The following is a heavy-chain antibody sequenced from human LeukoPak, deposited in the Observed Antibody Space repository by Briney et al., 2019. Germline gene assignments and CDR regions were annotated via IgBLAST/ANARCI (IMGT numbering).Heavy chain of an antibody. CDR1: GFTFSSYA. D-gene: IGHD3-10*01. V-gene: IGHV3-23*01. CDR3: AKSLRNNYGSGGYFDY. Sequence: GGSLRLSCAASGFTFSSYAMSWVRQAPGKGLEWVSAISGSGGSTYYADSVKGRFTISRDNPKNTLYLQMNSLRAEDTAVYYCAKSLRNNYGSGGYFDYWGQGTLVTVSS. J-gene: IGHJ4*02. CDR2: ISGSGGST.